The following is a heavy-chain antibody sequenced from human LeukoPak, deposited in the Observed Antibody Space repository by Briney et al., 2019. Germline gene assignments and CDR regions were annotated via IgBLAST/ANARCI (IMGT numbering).Heavy chain of an antibody. CDR1: GFTFSSYA. V-gene: IGHV3-23*01. J-gene: IGHJ4*02. D-gene: IGHD6-19*01. Sequence: QPGGSLSLSCAASGFTFSSYAMSWVRQAPGKGLEWVSAISGSGSNTYYADSVKGRFTISRDNSKNTLYLQMNSLRVEDTALYYCAKGRTQWLEFDHWGQGTLVTVSS. CDR2: ISGSGSNT. CDR3: AKGRTQWLEFDH.